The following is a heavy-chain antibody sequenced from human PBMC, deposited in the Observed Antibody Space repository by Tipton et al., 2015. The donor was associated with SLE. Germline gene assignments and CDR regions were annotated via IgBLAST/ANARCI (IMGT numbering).Heavy chain of an antibody. CDR1: GGSISSSY. V-gene: IGHV4-59*03. D-gene: IGHD2-15*01. CDR2: IYNSGSS. Sequence: LRLSCSVSGGSISSSYWSWIRQPPGKGLEWIGYIYNSGSSSYNPSLKSRVTMTIDTSKNQFSLELRSETAADTAVYYCARHIDCINHRCYSPWFDPWGQGTLVTVSS. CDR3: ARHIDCINHRCYSPWFDP. J-gene: IGHJ5*02.